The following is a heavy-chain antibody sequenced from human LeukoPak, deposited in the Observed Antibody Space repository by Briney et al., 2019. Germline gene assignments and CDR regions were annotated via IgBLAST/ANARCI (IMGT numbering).Heavy chain of an antibody. D-gene: IGHD2/OR15-2a*01. V-gene: IGHV3-23*01. CDR3: AKRGNPTVGHHYFYI. J-gene: IGHJ6*04. Sequence: GRSLRLSCAASGFTFCRVDMSWVRQAPGQGLEWVSSIMTIGGSTFSADSVLGRLTISRDNSRNTLYLQMNSLSAEDTAMYYCAKRGNPTVGHHYFYIRGKGATVTVSS. CDR1: GFTFCRVD. CDR2: IMTIGGST.